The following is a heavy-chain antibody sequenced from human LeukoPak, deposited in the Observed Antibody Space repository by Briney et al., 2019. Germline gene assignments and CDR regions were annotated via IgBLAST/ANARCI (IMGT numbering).Heavy chain of an antibody. CDR1: SESFSDYY. Sequence: SETLSLTCAVYSESFSDYYWSWIRQPPGKGLEWIGYIYYSGSTYYNPSLKSRVTTSVDTSKNQFSLKLSSVTAADTAVYYCARLSVVVNKSGVLDYWGQGTLVTVSS. V-gene: IGHV4-34*01. J-gene: IGHJ4*02. CDR3: ARLSVVVNKSGVLDY. D-gene: IGHD3-22*01. CDR2: IYYSGST.